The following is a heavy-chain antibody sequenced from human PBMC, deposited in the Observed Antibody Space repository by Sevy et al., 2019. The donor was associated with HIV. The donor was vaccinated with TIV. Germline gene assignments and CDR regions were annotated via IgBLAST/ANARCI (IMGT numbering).Heavy chain of an antibody. Sequence: GGSLRLSCAASGFTFSSYAMSWVRQAPGKGLEWVSAISGSGGSTYYADSVKGRFTISRDNSKNTLYLQMNSLGAEDTAVYYCAKYKEYCSGGSCYSWLDYWGQGTLVTVSS. CDR1: GFTFSSYA. J-gene: IGHJ4*02. CDR2: ISGSGGST. CDR3: AKYKEYCSGGSCYSWLDY. V-gene: IGHV3-23*01. D-gene: IGHD2-15*01.